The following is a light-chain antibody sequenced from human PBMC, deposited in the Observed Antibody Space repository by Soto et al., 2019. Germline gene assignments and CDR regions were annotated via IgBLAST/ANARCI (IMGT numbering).Light chain of an antibody. V-gene: IGLV2-8*01. CDR1: SSDVGGYNY. Sequence: APTQPPSASGSPGQSVTFSCTGTSSDVGGYNYVSWYQQYPGKAPKLMIYEVYKRPSGVPDRFSGSKSGNTASLTVSGLQPEDEADYYCSAYAGSSTWVFGGGTKLTVL. J-gene: IGLJ2*01. CDR2: EVY. CDR3: SAYAGSSTWV.